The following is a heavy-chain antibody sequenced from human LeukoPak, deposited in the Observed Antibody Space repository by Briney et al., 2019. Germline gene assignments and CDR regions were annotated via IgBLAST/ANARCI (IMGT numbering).Heavy chain of an antibody. CDR1: GYTFTGYY. D-gene: IGHD6-19*01. V-gene: IGHV1-2*02. J-gene: IGHJ4*02. Sequence: ASVKVPCKASGYTFTGYYMHWVRQAPGQGLEWMGWINPNSGGTNYALKFQGRVTMTRDTSISTAYMELSRLRSDDTAVYYCARFSSGWSFDYWGQGTLVTVSS. CDR2: INPNSGGT. CDR3: ARFSSGWSFDY.